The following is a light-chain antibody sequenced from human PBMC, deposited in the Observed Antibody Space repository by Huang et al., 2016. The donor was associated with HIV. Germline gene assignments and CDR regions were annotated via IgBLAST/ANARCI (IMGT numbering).Light chain of an antibody. CDR1: QSVDGN. Sequence: EIVMTQSPPALSVSPGERATLSCRASQSVDGNLAWYQQKPGQAPRLLIYGASTRATNIPGRVSGGGSGTEFTLTVSSLQSEDSAVYFCQQYNNWFSFGQGTRLEIK. CDR2: GAS. J-gene: IGKJ5*01. V-gene: IGKV3-15*01. CDR3: QQYNNWFS.